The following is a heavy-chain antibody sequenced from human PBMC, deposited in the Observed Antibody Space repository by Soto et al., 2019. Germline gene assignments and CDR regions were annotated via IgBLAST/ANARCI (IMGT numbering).Heavy chain of an antibody. J-gene: IGHJ6*02. D-gene: IGHD2-2*01. CDR1: GGTFSDYS. Sequence: QVQLVQSGAEAKKPGSAVKVSCKTSGGTFSDYSISWVRQAPGQGLEWMGGIIPIFGTTNYAQRFQDRIAITADETTGTAYMELRSLTSEDTAVYYCAKKRPPPGRDCIRISCSYYYNYGMDVWGQGTTVTVSS. V-gene: IGHV1-69*12. CDR2: IIPIFGTT. CDR3: AKKRPPPGRDCIRISCSYYYNYGMDV.